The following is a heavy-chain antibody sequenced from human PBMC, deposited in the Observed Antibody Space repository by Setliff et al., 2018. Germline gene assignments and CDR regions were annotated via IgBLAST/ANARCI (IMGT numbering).Heavy chain of an antibody. Sequence: GGSLRLSCAASGFTFSSYRMHWVRQAPGKGLEWVAVIWDDGGNKYHADSVKGRFTISRDNSKNTLYLQMNSLRPEDTAVYYCARTCSGSGCYAGLESWGQGTPGTVSS. D-gene: IGHD2-15*01. CDR3: ARTCSGSGCYAGLES. CDR2: IWDDGGNK. V-gene: IGHV3-33*08. CDR1: GFTFSSYR. J-gene: IGHJ4*02.